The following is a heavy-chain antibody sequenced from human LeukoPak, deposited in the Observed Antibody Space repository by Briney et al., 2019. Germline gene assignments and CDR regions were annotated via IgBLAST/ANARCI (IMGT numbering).Heavy chain of an antibody. V-gene: IGHV1-18*01. D-gene: IGHD2-2*02. CDR3: ATTPMGRCSSTSCYKSRGAFDI. J-gene: IGHJ3*02. CDR1: GYTFTSYG. CDR2: ISAYNGNT. Sequence: ASVKVSCKASGYTFTSYGISWVRQAPGQGLEWMGWISAYNGNTNYAQKLQGRVTMTTDTSTGTAYMELRSLRSDDTAVYYCATTPMGRCSSTSCYKSRGAFDIWGQGTMVTVSS.